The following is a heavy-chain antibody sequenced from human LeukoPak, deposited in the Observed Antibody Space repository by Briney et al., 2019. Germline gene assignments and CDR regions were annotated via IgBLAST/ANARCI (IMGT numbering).Heavy chain of an antibody. V-gene: IGHV3-30-3*01. D-gene: IGHD6-19*01. CDR2: ISYDGNKK. J-gene: IGHJ6*02. CDR1: EFIFSSYT. Sequence: HPGGSLRLSCEASEFIFSSYTMHWVRQAPGKGLEWVAFISYDGNKKDYADSVKGQFTISRDNSKNTLFLEMNSLRADDTAIYYCAKDKSSSGWYGMDVWGQGTTVTVSS. CDR3: AKDKSSSGWYGMDV.